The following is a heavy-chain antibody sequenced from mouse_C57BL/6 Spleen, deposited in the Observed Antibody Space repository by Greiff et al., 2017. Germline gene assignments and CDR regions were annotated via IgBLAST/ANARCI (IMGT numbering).Heavy chain of an antibody. J-gene: IGHJ2*02. CDR1: GYTFTSYW. Sequence: QVQLKQPGAELVMPGASVKLSCKASGYTFTSYWMHWVKQRPGQGLEWIGEIDPSDSYTNYNQKFKGKSTLTVDKSSSTAYMQLSSLTSEDSAVYYCARMLITTVVAPFDYWGQGTSLTVSS. V-gene: IGHV1-69*01. CDR3: ARMLITTVVAPFDY. D-gene: IGHD1-1*01. CDR2: IDPSDSYT.